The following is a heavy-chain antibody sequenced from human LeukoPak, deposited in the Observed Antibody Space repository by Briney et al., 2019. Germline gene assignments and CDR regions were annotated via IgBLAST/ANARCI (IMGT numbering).Heavy chain of an antibody. CDR2: INHSGST. J-gene: IGHJ4*02. Sequence: PSETLSLTCAVYGGSFSGHYWSWIRQPPGKGLEWIGDINHSGSTNYNPSLKSRVTISLDTSKNQFSLKLSSVTAADTAVYYCARVSSGRNWGSFDYWGQGTLVTVSS. CDR1: GGSFSGHY. CDR3: ARVSSGRNWGSFDY. D-gene: IGHD7-27*01. V-gene: IGHV4-34*01.